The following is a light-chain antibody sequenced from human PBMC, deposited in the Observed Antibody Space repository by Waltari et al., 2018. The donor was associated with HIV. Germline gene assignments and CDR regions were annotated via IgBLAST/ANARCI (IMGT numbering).Light chain of an antibody. Sequence: DIQMTQSPSTLSASLGDRVTITCRASQTISSWLAWYQQKPGKAPKLLISKTSSLQTGVSSRFSGSGSGTEFTLTISRLRPDDFATYYCQEYSSHSRSFGQGTKLEI. CDR1: QTISSW. V-gene: IGKV1-5*03. J-gene: IGKJ2*01. CDR3: QEYSSHSRS. CDR2: KTS.